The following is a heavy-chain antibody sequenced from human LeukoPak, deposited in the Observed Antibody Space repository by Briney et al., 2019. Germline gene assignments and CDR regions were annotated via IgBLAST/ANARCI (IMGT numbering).Heavy chain of an antibody. V-gene: IGHV3-53*01. CDR2: LYSDGTT. CDR3: ANYDTTGFYFDQ. Sequence: GGSLRLSCSASGLTVSSNYMSWVRQAPGKGLEWVSLLYSDGTTYYADSVRGRFAISRDNSKNTLYLQMFSLRAEDTTMYYCANYDTTGFYFDQWSQGTLVTVSS. D-gene: IGHD3-22*01. CDR1: GLTVSSNY. J-gene: IGHJ4*02.